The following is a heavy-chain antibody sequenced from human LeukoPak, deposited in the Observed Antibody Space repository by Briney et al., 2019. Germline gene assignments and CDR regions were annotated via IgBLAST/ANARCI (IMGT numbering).Heavy chain of an antibody. CDR3: ARGLARFSAEYFQH. CDR1: GFTFSSYS. D-gene: IGHD6-19*01. V-gene: IGHV3-21*01. Sequence: GGPLRLSCAASGFTFSSYSMNWVRQAPGKGLEWVSSISSSSSYIYYADSVKGRFTISRDNAKNSLYLQMNSLRAEDTAVYYCARGLARFSAEYFQHWGQGTLVTVSS. CDR2: ISSSSSYI. J-gene: IGHJ1*01.